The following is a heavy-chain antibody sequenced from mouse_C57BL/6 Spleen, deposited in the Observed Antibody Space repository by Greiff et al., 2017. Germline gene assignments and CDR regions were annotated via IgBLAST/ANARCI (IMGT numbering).Heavy chain of an antibody. Sequence: EVMLVESGGCLVKPGGSLKLSCAASGFTFSSYAMSWVRQTPDKRLEWVATISDGGSYTYYPDNVKGRFTISRDNAKNNLYLQMSHLKSEDTAMYYCARVMSPHYYGSSPAWFAYWGQGTLVTVSA. CDR2: ISDGGSYT. V-gene: IGHV5-4*03. D-gene: IGHD1-1*01. J-gene: IGHJ3*01. CDR3: ARVMSPHYYGSSPAWFAY. CDR1: GFTFSSYA.